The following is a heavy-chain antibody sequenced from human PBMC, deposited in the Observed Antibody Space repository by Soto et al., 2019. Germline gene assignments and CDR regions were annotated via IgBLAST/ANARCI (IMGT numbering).Heavy chain of an antibody. CDR1: GYTLTELS. V-gene: IGHV1-24*01. CDR3: AKSIPPDYESSNWFDP. CDR2: FDPEDGET. Sequence: ASVKVSCKVSGYTLTELSMHWVRQAPGKGLEWMGGFDPEDGETIYAQKFKGRVTMTEDTSTDTAYMELSSLRSEDTAVYYFAKSIPPDYESSNWFDPWGKETLVTVPS. J-gene: IGHJ5*02. D-gene: IGHD4-17*01.